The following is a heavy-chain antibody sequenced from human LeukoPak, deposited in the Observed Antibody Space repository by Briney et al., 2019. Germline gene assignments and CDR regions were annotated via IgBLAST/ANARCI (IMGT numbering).Heavy chain of an antibody. Sequence: SETLSLTCFVSGGFINSYYWSWIRQPPGKGLEWIGYVHYTGSTNYNPSLKSRVTMSVDTSKNQFSLKLNSVTASDTAVYYCARDQVGSQLDVWGQGTTVTVSS. CDR3: ARDQVGSQLDV. CDR1: GGFINSYY. CDR2: VHYTGST. D-gene: IGHD1-26*01. J-gene: IGHJ6*02. V-gene: IGHV4-59*12.